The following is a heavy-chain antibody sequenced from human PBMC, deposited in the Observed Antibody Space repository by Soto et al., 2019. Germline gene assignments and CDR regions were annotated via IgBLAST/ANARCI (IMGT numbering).Heavy chain of an antibody. CDR1: GFTFSSYA. V-gene: IGHV3-23*01. D-gene: IGHD6-6*01. CDR3: AKGPYSSSRKSDY. CDR2: ISGSGGST. Sequence: PGGSLRLSCAASGFTFSSYAMILVRQAPGKGLEWVSAISGSGGSTYYADSVKGRFTISRDNSKNTLYLQMNSLRAEDTAVYYCAKGPYSSSRKSDYWGQGTLVTVSS. J-gene: IGHJ4*02.